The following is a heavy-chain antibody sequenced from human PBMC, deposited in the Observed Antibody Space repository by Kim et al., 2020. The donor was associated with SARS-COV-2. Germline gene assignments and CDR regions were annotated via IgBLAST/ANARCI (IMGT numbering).Heavy chain of an antibody. J-gene: IGHJ4*02. CDR1: GGTFSSYA. D-gene: IGHD3-22*01. V-gene: IGHV1-69*13. Sequence: SVKFSCKASGGTFSSYAISWVRQAPGQGLEWMGGIIPIYGTANYAQTFQGRVTITAVESTSTAYMELISLRSEDTAVYYCAISLYDSSGYYGGNFDYWGQGTLVTVSS. CDR3: AISLYDSSGYYGGNFDY. CDR2: IIPIYGTA.